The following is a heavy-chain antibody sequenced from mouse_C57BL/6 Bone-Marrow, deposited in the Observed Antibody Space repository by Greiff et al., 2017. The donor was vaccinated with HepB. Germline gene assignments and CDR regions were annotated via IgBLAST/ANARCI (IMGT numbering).Heavy chain of an antibody. CDR1: GYTFTDYY. J-gene: IGHJ1*03. CDR3: ARNYGSSYLYWYFDV. D-gene: IGHD1-1*01. CDR2: INPNNGGT. V-gene: IGHV1-26*01. Sequence: VQLQQSGPELVKPGASVKISCKASGYTFTDYYMNWVKQSHGKSLEWIGDINPNNGGTSYNQKFKGKATLTVDKSSSTAYMELRSLTSEDSAVYYCARNYGSSYLYWYFDVWGTGTTVTVSS.